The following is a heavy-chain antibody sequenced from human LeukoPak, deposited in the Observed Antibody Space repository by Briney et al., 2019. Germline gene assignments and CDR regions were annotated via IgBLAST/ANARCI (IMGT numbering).Heavy chain of an antibody. CDR2: INPSGGST. J-gene: IGHJ4*02. Sequence: ASVKVSYKASGYTFTSYGISWVRQAPGQGLEWMGIINPSGGSTSYAQKFQGRVTMTRDTSTSTVYMELSSLRSEDTAVYYCARQGYCTNGVCPDYWGQGTLVTVSS. CDR3: ARQGYCTNGVCPDY. D-gene: IGHD2-8*01. V-gene: IGHV1-46*01. CDR1: GYTFTSYG.